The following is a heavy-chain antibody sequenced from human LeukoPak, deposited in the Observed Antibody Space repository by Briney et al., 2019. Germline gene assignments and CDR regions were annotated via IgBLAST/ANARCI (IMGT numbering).Heavy chain of an antibody. CDR2: INTHSGNA. J-gene: IGHJ5*02. V-gene: IGHV1-18*01. CDR1: GYTFSNYN. Sequence: ASVKVSCKASGYTFSNYNLNWVRQAPGQGLEWIGWINTHSGNAKYAERFRGRVTMTTDTSTSTAYLDLRSLTPDDTAVYYCARDKRPSTREIWLDPWGQGTLVTVSS. CDR3: ARDKRPSTREIWLDP. D-gene: IGHD5/OR15-5a*01.